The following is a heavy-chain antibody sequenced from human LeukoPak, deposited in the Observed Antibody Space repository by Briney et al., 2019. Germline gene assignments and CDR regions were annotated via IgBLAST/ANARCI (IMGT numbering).Heavy chain of an antibody. V-gene: IGHV3-23*01. D-gene: IGHD3-22*01. CDR3: VKNEGNPNDGSGFRHFDF. J-gene: IGHJ4*02. CDR2: ISGSDTRT. Sequence: PGGSLRLSCAASGFIITSSAMTWVRQAPGKGPEWVSTISGSDTRTYYADSVRGRFTVSRDNSRTTLYLQMNGLRAEDTAVYYCVKNEGNPNDGSGFRHFDFWGQGTLVTVSS. CDR1: GFIITSSA.